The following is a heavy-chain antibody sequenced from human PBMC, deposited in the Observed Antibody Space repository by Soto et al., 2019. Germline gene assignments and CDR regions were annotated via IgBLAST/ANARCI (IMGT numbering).Heavy chain of an antibody. CDR1: GGSISSSSYY. CDR2: IYYSGST. D-gene: IGHD3-16*02. CDR3: ARLRDYVWGSYRLNWFDP. J-gene: IGHJ5*02. Sequence: SETLSLTCTVSGGSISSSSYYWGWIRQPPGKGLEWIGSIYYSGSTYYNPSLKSRVTISVDTSKNQFSLKLSSVTAADTAVYYCARLRDYVWGSYRLNWFDPWGQGTLVTVS. V-gene: IGHV4-39*01.